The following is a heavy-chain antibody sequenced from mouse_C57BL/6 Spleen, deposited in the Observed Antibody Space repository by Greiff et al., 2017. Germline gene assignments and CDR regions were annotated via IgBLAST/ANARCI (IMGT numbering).Heavy chain of an antibody. J-gene: IGHJ2*01. CDR3: ARNYGSSSYYFDY. D-gene: IGHD1-1*01. CDR1: GYTFTSYW. V-gene: IGHV1-69*01. Sequence: QVQLQQPGAELVMPGASVKLSCKASGYTFTSYWMRWVKQRPGQGLEWIGEIDPSDSYTNYNQKFKGKSTLTVDKSSSTAYMQLSSLTSEDSAVYYCARNYGSSSYYFDYWGQGTTLTVSS. CDR2: IDPSDSYT.